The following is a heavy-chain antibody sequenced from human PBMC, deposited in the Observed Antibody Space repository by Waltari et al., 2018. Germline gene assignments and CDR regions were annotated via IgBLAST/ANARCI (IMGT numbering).Heavy chain of an antibody. CDR2: INSDGGST. V-gene: IGHV3-74*01. CDR3: ATWTTTSSSYSPYSF. J-gene: IGHJ4*02. D-gene: IGHD3-22*01. CDR1: GFIFSTYW. Sequence: EVQLVESGGGLVQPGGSLRLSCVASGFIFSTYWMDWVRQAPGKGLVWVSRINSDGGSTTYADAVKGQFTISRDNAKNTLYLQMNSLRADDTAVYYCATWTTTSSSYSPYSFWGQGTLVTVSS.